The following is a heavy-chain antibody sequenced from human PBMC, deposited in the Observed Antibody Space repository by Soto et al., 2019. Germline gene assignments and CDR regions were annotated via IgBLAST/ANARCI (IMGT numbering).Heavy chain of an antibody. J-gene: IGHJ4*02. CDR3: AKVYNSIPHVDY. Sequence: SCKASGYTFTSYGISWVRQAPGKGLEWVSAISGSGGSTYYADSVKGRFTISRDNSKNTLYLQMNSLRAEDTAVYYCAKVYNSIPHVDYWVQGTLVTVSS. D-gene: IGHD6-13*01. CDR1: GYTFTSYG. CDR2: ISGSGGST. V-gene: IGHV3-23*01.